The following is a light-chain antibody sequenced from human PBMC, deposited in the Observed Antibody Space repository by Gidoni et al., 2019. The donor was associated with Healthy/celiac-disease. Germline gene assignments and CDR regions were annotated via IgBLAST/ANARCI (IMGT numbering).Light chain of an antibody. CDR1: QSISSY. J-gene: IGKJ1*01. CDR2: AAS. V-gene: IGKV1-39*01. Sequence: DIHMTQSPSSLSASVGDRVTITCRASQSISSYLNWYQQKPGKAPKLLIYAASSLQSGVPSRFSGSGSGTDFTLTISSLQPEDFATYYGQQSYSTPWTFGQGTKGEIK. CDR3: QQSYSTPWT.